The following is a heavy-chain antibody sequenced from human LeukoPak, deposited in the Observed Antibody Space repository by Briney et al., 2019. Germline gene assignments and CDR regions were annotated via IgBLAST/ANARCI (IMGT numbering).Heavy chain of an antibody. J-gene: IGHJ4*02. CDR2: INQISSHI. CDR3: ARDATQCLRYGYFDY. Sequence: PGGSLRLSCAASGFTFSSSAMNWVRQAPGKGLEWVSSINQISSHIYYAESVRGRFSISRDNAKNSVYLQMNSLRAEDTAIYYCARDATQCLRYGYFDYWGPGILVTVSS. CDR1: GFTFSSSA. V-gene: IGHV3-21*01. D-gene: IGHD3-9*01.